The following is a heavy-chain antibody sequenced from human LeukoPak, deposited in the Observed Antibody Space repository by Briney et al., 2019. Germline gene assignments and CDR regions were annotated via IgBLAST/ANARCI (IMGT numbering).Heavy chain of an antibody. J-gene: IGHJ3*02. CDR2: FSGYNGNT. CDR3: GRGWNGHFDI. D-gene: IGHD1-1*01. CDR1: GYTFTNYG. V-gene: IGHV1-18*01. Sequence: ASVKVSCKASGYTFTNYGITWVRQAPGQGLEWMGWFSGYNGNTNYAQRLQGRVTMTTDTTTSTAYMELRSLRSDDTAVYYCGRGWNGHFDIWGQGTMVTVSS.